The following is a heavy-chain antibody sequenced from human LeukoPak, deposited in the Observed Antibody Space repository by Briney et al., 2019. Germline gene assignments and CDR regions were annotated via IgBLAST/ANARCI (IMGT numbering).Heavy chain of an antibody. CDR3: ARETAILYYYDSSVFDP. J-gene: IGHJ5*02. V-gene: IGHV1-2*02. D-gene: IGHD3-22*01. Sequence: ASVKVSCKASGYTFTGYYMHWVRQAPGQGLEWMGWINPNSGGTNYAQKFQGRVTMTRDTSISTAYMELSRLRSDDTAVYYCARETAILYYYDSSVFDPWGQGTLVTVSS. CDR1: GYTFTGYY. CDR2: INPNSGGT.